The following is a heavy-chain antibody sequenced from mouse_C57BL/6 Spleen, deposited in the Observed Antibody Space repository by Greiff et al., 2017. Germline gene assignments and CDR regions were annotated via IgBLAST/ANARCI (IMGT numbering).Heavy chain of an antibody. J-gene: IGHJ2*01. CDR1: GYTFTRYW. V-gene: IGHV1-64*01. CDR2: IHPNSGST. D-gene: IGHD2-1*01. Sequence: VQLQQPGAELVKPGASVKLSCKASGYTFTRYWMHWVKQRPGQGLEWIGMIHPNSGSTNYNEKCKSKATLTVDKSSTTAYMQLSSLTSEDSAVYYCARSNYCNYCDYWGQGTTLTVSS. CDR3: ARSNYCNYCDY.